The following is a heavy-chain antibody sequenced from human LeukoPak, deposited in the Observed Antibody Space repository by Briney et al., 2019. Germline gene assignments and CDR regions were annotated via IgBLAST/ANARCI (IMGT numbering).Heavy chain of an antibody. CDR1: GGSISSSSYY. J-gene: IGHJ4*02. V-gene: IGHV4-39*01. Sequence: SETLSLTCTVSGGSISSSSYYWGWIRQPPGKGLEWIGSIYYSGSTYYNPSLKSRVTISVDTSKNQFSLKLSSVTAADTAVYYCARQSRYLGGYLDYWGQGTLVTVSS. CDR3: ARQSRYLGGYLDY. D-gene: IGHD3-16*01. CDR2: IYYSGST.